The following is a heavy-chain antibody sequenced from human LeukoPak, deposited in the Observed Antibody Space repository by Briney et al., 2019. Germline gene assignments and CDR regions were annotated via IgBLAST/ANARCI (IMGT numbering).Heavy chain of an antibody. D-gene: IGHD2-2*01. CDR1: GGSFSGYY. CDR2: INHSGST. V-gene: IGHV4-34*01. J-gene: IGHJ4*02. Sequence: PSETLSLTCAVYGGSFSGYYWSWIRQPPGKGLEWIGEINHSGSTNYNPSLKSRVTISVDTSKNQFSLKLSSVTAADTAVYYCARKRLGYCSSTSCYPFDYWGQGTLVTVSS. CDR3: ARKRLGYCSSTSCYPFDY.